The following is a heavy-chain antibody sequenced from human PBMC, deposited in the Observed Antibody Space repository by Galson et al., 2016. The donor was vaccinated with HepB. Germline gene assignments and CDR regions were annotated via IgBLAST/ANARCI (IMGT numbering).Heavy chain of an antibody. D-gene: IGHD3-10*01. V-gene: IGHV4-31*03. J-gene: IGHJ4*02. CDR1: GDSISSGDYY. CDR3: VRGVVRFRFDR. Sequence: TLSLTCSVSGDSISSGDYYWSWIRQHPGKGLEWIASIYYNGTTFYSPSLKSRVTILVDTSKKHFSLNLNSVTAADTAVYYCVRGVVRFRFDRWGQGTLVTISS. CDR2: IYYNGTT.